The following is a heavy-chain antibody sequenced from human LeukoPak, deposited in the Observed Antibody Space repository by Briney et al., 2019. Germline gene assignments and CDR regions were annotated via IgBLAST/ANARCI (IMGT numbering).Heavy chain of an antibody. V-gene: IGHV3-48*03. CDR1: GFSFSSYE. Sequence: PGRSLRLSCAASGFSFSSYEMNWVRQAPGKGLEWLSYINNIGDIIYYADSVKGRFTISRDNAKNSLYLQMNSLRAEDTAVYHCVREGLGFAHGFDYWGQGALVIVSS. J-gene: IGHJ4*02. D-gene: IGHD2-8*01. CDR2: INNIGDII. CDR3: VREGLGFAHGFDY.